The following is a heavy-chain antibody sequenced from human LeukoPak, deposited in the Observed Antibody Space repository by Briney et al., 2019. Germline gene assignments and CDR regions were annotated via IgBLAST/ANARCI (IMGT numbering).Heavy chain of an antibody. CDR2: IYYSGST. D-gene: IGHD1-26*01. CDR1: GGSVSSGSYY. J-gene: IGHJ4*02. Sequence: SETLSLTCTVYGGSVSSGSYYWSWIRQPPGKGLEWIGYIYYSGSTNYNPSLKSRVTISVDTSKNQFSLKLSSVTAADTAVYYCARRGATRSPFDYWGQGTLVTVSS. V-gene: IGHV4-61*01. CDR3: ARRGATRSPFDY.